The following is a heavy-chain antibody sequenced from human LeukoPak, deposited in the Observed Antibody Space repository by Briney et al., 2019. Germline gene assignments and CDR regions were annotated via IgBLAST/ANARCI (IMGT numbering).Heavy chain of an antibody. D-gene: IGHD6-25*01. Sequence: AGSLRLSCAASGFIVSSNYMSWVRQSPGKGLEWIGEIHHSGSTNYNPSLKSRVTIAVDKSKNQFSLKVTSVTAADTAVYYCARDSPPPYSSACTACWFDPWGQGTLVTVSS. CDR1: GFIVSSNY. CDR2: IHHSGST. J-gene: IGHJ5*02. CDR3: ARDSPPPYSSACTACWFDP. V-gene: IGHV4-4*02.